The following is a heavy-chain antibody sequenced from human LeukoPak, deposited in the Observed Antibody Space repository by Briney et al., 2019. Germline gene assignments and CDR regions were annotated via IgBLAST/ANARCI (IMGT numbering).Heavy chain of an antibody. CDR3: ARGSPQWPIPVPYYYYYMDV. CDR2: INPSGGST. Sequence: ASVKVSCKASGYTFTSYYMHWVRQAPGQGLEWMGIINPSGGSTSYAQKFQGRVTMTRDMSTSTVYMELSSLRSEDTAVYYCARGSPQWPIPVPYYYYYMDVWGKGTTVTVSS. V-gene: IGHV1-46*01. D-gene: IGHD6-19*01. J-gene: IGHJ6*03. CDR1: GYTFTSYY.